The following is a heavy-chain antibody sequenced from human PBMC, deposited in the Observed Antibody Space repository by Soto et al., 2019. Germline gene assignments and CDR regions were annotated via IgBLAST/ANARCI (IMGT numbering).Heavy chain of an antibody. CDR1: GYTFTSYV. Sequence: ASVKVSCKASGYTFTSYVFTWVLQAPGQGLEWMGWINAANGDTKYSPKFQGRVTITRDTSASTAYMELSSLRSEDTAVYYCVRRHVSATGIDWFDPWGQGTLVTVSS. CDR3: VRRHVSATGIDWFDP. J-gene: IGHJ5*02. CDR2: INAANGDT. V-gene: IGHV1-3*01. D-gene: IGHD6-13*01.